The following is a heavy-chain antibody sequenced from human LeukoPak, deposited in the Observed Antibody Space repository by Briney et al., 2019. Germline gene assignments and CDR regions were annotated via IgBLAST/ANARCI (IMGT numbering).Heavy chain of an antibody. CDR3: ARNRGYTYDYDFFDP. D-gene: IGHD5-18*01. V-gene: IGHV3-30*19. CDR2: ITYDGSDK. J-gene: IGHJ5*02. CDR1: GFTFSSYG. Sequence: AGGSLRLSCAASGFTFSSYGMYWVRQAPGKGLECVAFITYDGSDKYYADSVKGRFTISRDNSRDTLYLQMNSLRGEDTAIYYCARNRGYTYDYDFFDPWGQGTLVTVSS.